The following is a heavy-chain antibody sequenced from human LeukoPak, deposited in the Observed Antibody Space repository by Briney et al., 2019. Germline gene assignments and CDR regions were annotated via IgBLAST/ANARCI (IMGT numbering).Heavy chain of an antibody. V-gene: IGHV3-30*04. CDR2: ISYDGSRN. CDR3: AAGREGAVTRILEY. Sequence: GGSLSLSCAASGFTFSSYAMHWVRQAPGKGLEWVTIISYDGSRNYFEDSVKGRFTISRDISKNTLYLQMNSLRAEDTAVYYCAAGREGAVTRILEYWGQGTLVTVSS. J-gene: IGHJ4*02. CDR1: GFTFSSYA. D-gene: IGHD4-17*01.